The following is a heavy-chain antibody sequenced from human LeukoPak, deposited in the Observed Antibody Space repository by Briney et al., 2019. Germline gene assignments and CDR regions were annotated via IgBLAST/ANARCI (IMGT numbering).Heavy chain of an antibody. J-gene: IGHJ4*02. CDR1: GGFISSSSYY. Sequence: SETLSLTCTVSGGFISSSSYYWGWIRQPPGKGLEWIGSIYYSGSTYYNPSLKSRVTISVDTSKNQFSLKLSSVTAADTAVYYCARGLAYYYDSSGYAIDYWGQGTLVTVSS. CDR2: IYYSGST. V-gene: IGHV4-39*01. D-gene: IGHD3-22*01. CDR3: ARGLAYYYDSSGYAIDY.